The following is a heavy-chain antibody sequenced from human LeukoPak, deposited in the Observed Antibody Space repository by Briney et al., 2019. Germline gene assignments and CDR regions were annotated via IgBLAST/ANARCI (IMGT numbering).Heavy chain of an antibody. CDR3: ASLTNYQRTDFDY. V-gene: IGHV1-2*02. D-gene: IGHD4/OR15-4a*01. CDR2: INPNSGVT. Sequence: ASVKVSCTASGYTFTGYYIHWVRQAPGQGLECMGWINPNSGVTNYAQKFQGRVSMTRDTSITTAYMELSRLTSDDTAVYYCASLTNYQRTDFDYWGQGTLVTVSP. CDR1: GYTFTGYY. J-gene: IGHJ4*02.